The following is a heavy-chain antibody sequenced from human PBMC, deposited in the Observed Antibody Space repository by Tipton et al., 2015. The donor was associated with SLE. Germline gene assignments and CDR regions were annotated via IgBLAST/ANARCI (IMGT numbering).Heavy chain of an antibody. Sequence: SLRLSCAASGFTFSSYGMHWVRQAPGKGLEWVAFIRYDGSNKYYADSVKGRFTISRDNSKNTLYLQMNSLRAEDTAVYYCAKGGDFFLNYYFDYWGQGTLVPVSS. CDR1: GFTFSSYG. CDR2: IRYDGSNK. V-gene: IGHV3-30*02. D-gene: IGHD3-3*01. J-gene: IGHJ4*02. CDR3: AKGGDFFLNYYFDY.